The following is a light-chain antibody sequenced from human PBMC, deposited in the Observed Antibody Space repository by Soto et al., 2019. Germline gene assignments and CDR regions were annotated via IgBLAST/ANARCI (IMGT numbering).Light chain of an antibody. CDR3: SSYAGAVV. V-gene: IGLV2-23*01. Sequence: QSVLTQPASPGQSITISCTGTSSDVGSYNLVSWYQHHPGKAPKLIIYEGGNRPSGVSNRFSASKSGNTASLTISGLQAEDESDYYCSSYAGAVVFGGGTKRTVL. CDR1: SSDVGSYNL. CDR2: EGG. J-gene: IGLJ2*01.